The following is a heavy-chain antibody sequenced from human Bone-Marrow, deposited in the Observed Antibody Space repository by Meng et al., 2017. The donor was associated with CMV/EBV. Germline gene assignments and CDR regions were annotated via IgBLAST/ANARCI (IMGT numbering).Heavy chain of an antibody. J-gene: IGHJ4*02. V-gene: IGHV3-30*04. Sequence: GESLKISCAASGFTFSSYAMHWVRQAPGKGLEWVAVISYDGSNKYYADSVKGRFTISRDNSKNTLYLQMNSLRAEDTAVYYCARDAAPYYDFWSESSGGSIDYWGQGTLVTVSS. CDR1: GFTFSSYA. D-gene: IGHD3-3*01. CDR2: ISYDGSNK. CDR3: ARDAAPYYDFWSESSGGSIDY.